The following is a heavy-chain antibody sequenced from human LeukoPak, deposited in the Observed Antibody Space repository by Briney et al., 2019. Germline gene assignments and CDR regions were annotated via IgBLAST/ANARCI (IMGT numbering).Heavy chain of an antibody. CDR3: ARPLKGAYYYGSGSYLDY. Sequence: GASVKVSCKASGYTFTGYYMHWVRQAPGQGLEWVGWINPNSGGTNYAQKFQGRVTMTRDTSISTAYMELSRLRSDDTAVYYCARPLKGAYYYGSGSYLDYWGQGTLVTVSS. CDR2: INPNSGGT. CDR1: GYTFTGYY. V-gene: IGHV1-2*02. D-gene: IGHD3-10*01. J-gene: IGHJ4*02.